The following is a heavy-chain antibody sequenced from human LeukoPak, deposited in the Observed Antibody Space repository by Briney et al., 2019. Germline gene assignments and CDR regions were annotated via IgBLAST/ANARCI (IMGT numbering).Heavy chain of an antibody. J-gene: IGHJ6*02. Sequence: PSETLSLTCAVSGVSVRSYNYWSWVRQPPGKSLEWLEEVYHSGSTIYNPSLESRITISMDTSKNQFSLRLTSVTAADTAVYYCARVGVMATVNGYRYHALDVWGQGTTVAVSS. CDR2: VYHSGST. CDR3: ARVGVMATVNGYRYHALDV. CDR1: GVSVRSYNY. V-gene: IGHV4-4*02. D-gene: IGHD5-12*01.